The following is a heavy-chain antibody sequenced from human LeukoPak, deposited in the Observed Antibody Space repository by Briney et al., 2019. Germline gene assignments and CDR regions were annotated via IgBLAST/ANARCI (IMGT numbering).Heavy chain of an antibody. Sequence: SETLSLTCTVSGGSISSYYWSWIRQPPGKGLEWIGCIYYSVSTNSNPSLKSRVTISVDTSKNQFSLKLTSVTAADTAVYYCARSSSAWKFDYWGQGTLVTVSS. CDR1: GGSISSYY. CDR3: ARSSSAWKFDY. J-gene: IGHJ4*02. V-gene: IGHV4-59*08. D-gene: IGHD6-19*01. CDR2: IYYSVST.